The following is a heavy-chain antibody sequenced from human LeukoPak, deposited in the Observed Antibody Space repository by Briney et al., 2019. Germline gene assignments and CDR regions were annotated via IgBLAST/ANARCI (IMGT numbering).Heavy chain of an antibody. CDR1: GYTFTSYG. Sequence: ASVKVSCKASGYTFTSYGISWVRQAPGQGLEWMGWISAYNGNTNYAQKLQGRVTMTTDTSTSTAYMELRSLRSDDTAVYYCARGRYYYDSSGYYHPHLDYWGQGTLVTVSS. CDR2: ISAYNGNT. V-gene: IGHV1-18*01. D-gene: IGHD3-22*01. CDR3: ARGRYYYDSSGYYHPHLDY. J-gene: IGHJ4*02.